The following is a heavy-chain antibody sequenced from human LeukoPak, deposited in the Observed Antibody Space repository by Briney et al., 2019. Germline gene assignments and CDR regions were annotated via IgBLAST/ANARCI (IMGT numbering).Heavy chain of an antibody. J-gene: IGHJ5*02. CDR3: ARGGRWFDP. CDR2: IYHSGST. V-gene: IGHV4-30-2*01. CDR1: GGSISSGDYS. Sequence: PSQTLSLTCAVSGGSISSGDYSWSWIRQPPGKGLEWNGYIYHSGSTYYNPSLKSRVTISVDRSKNQFSLKLSSVTAADTAVYYCARGGRWFDPWGQGTLVTVSS.